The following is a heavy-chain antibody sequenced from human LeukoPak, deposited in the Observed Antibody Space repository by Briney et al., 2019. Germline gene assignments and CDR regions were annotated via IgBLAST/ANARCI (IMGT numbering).Heavy chain of an antibody. V-gene: IGHV3-11*01. CDR3: ARDRRGIVATIAYFDC. J-gene: IGHJ4*02. CDR2: ISSSGSTI. Sequence: GGSLRLSCAASGFTFSDYYMSWIRQAPGKGLEWVSYISSSGSTIYYADSVKGRFTISRDNAKNSLYLQMNSLRAEDTAVYYCARDRRGIVATIAYFDCWGQGTLVTVSS. D-gene: IGHD5-12*01. CDR1: GFTFSDYY.